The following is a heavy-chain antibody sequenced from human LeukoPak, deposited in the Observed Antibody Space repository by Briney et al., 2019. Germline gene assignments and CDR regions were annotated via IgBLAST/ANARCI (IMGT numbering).Heavy chain of an antibody. Sequence: GASVKVSCKASGYTFTGYYMHWVRQAPGQGLEWMGWINPNSGGTNYAQKFQGRVTMIRDTSISTAYMELSRLRSDDTAVYYCARDRDYGDSFDYWGQGTLVTVSS. CDR2: INPNSGGT. CDR1: GYTFTGYY. V-gene: IGHV1-2*02. CDR3: ARDRDYGDSFDY. J-gene: IGHJ4*02. D-gene: IGHD4-17*01.